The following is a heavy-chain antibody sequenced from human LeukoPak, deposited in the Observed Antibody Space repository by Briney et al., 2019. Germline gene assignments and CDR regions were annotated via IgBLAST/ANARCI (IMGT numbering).Heavy chain of an antibody. D-gene: IGHD3-22*01. V-gene: IGHV4-59*08. J-gene: IGHJ3*02. Sequence: PSETLSLTCTVSGGSISSYYWSWIRQPPGKGLEWIGYIYYSGSTNYNPSLKSRVTISVGTSKNQFSLKLSSVTAADTAVYYCAKYYDSSGYYLHGAFDIWGQGTMVTVSS. CDR2: IYYSGST. CDR3: AKYYDSSGYYLHGAFDI. CDR1: GGSISSYY.